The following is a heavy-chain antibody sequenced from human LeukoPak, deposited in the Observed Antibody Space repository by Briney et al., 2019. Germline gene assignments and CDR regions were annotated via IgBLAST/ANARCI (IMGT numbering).Heavy chain of an antibody. CDR3: VKGGSSSLPFYYYYYMDV. J-gene: IGHJ6*03. Sequence: EASVKVSCKASGYTFTGYYMHWARQAPGQGLEWMGWINPNSGGTNYAQKFQGRVTMTRDTSISTAYMELSRLRSGDTAVYYCVKGGSSSLPFYYYYYMDVWGKGTTVTVSS. D-gene: IGHD6-13*01. V-gene: IGHV1-2*02. CDR1: GYTFTGYY. CDR2: INPNSGGT.